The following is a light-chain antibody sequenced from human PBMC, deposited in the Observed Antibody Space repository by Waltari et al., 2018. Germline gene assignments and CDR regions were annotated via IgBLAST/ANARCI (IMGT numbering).Light chain of an antibody. CDR1: SGSVSTSYY. CDR3: VLYMGSVV. V-gene: IGLV8-61*01. J-gene: IGLJ2*01. Sequence: QTVVTQEPSFSVSPGGTVTLTCGLSSGSVSTSYYPSWYQQAPGQAPRTRIYSTNTRSSGVPDRFSGSILGNKAALTITGAQADDESDYYCVLYMGSVVFGGGTKLTVL. CDR2: STN.